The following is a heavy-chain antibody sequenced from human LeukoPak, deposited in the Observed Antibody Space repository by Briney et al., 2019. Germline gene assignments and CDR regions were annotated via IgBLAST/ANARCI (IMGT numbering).Heavy chain of an antibody. V-gene: IGHV4-34*01. CDR2: INHSGST. D-gene: IGHD3-22*01. Sequence: SETLSLTCAVYGGSFSGYYWSWIRQPPGKGLEWIGEINHSGSTNYNPSLKSRVTISVDTSKNQFSLKLSSVTAADTAVYYCARHLSPYYYDSSATDAFDIWGQGTMVTVSS. CDR3: ARHLSPYYYDSSATDAFDI. CDR1: GGSFSGYY. J-gene: IGHJ3*02.